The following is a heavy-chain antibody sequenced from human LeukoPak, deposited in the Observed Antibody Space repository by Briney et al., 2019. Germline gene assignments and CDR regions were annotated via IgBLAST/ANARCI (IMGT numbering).Heavy chain of an antibody. CDR3: TRLAGGDAFDI. CDR1: GFTFSGSA. Sequence: GGSLRLSCAASGFTFSGSAMHWVRQASGKGLEWVGRIRSKANGYTTAYGASVKGRFTISRDDSQRATYVQMNSLKIEDTAAYYCTRLAGGDAFDIWGPGTMVTVSS. CDR2: IRSKANGYTT. J-gene: IGHJ3*02. V-gene: IGHV3-73*01. D-gene: IGHD2-15*01.